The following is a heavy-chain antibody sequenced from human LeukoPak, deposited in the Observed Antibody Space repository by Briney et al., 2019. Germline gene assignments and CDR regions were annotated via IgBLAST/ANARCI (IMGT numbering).Heavy chain of an antibody. CDR1: GFTFRRYA. D-gene: IGHD1-26*01. CDR3: AKDKTRGATGGYYFDY. Sequence: GGSLRLSCAASGFTFRRYAMSGVPQAPGKGLECVSAICGSDRNTYNAAYANGPFTIFRDNSKNTLYPQIKSLGAEGTAVYYCAKDKTRGATGGYYFDYWGQGTLVTVSS. CDR2: ICGSDRNT. V-gene: IGHV3-23*01. J-gene: IGHJ4*02.